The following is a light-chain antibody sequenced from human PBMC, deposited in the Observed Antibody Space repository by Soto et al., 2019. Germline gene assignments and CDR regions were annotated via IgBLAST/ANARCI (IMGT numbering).Light chain of an antibody. CDR2: EDT. Sequence: QSALTQPASVSRSPGQSITISCTGTSSDVGGSKLVSWYHHHPGKAPKLIIYEDTKRPSGVSTRFSGSKSGNTASLTISGLQAEDEADYSCCSYATGATWVFGGGTKVTVL. CDR3: CSYATGATWV. J-gene: IGLJ3*02. CDR1: SSDVGGSKL. V-gene: IGLV2-23*01.